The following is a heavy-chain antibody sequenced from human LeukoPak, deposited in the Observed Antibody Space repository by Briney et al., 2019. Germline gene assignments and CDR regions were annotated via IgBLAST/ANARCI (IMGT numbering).Heavy chain of an antibody. CDR2: IKSDGSST. CDR3: AKGTKDYYGSGSFYLSRDHFISR. D-gene: IGHD3-10*01. Sequence: PGGSLRLSCAASGFIFSSYWMHWVRQAPGKGLVWVSRIKSDGSSTSYADSVKGRFTISRDNAKNTLHLQMNSLRAEDTAVYYCAKGTKDYYGSGSFYLSRDHFISRWGQGTLVTVSS. CDR1: GFIFSSYW. V-gene: IGHV3-74*01. J-gene: IGHJ4*02.